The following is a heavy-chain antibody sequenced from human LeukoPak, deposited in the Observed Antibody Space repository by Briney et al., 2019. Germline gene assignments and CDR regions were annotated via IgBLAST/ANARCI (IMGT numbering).Heavy chain of an antibody. J-gene: IGHJ6*03. CDR3: AKGPMGAYYYYYMDV. Sequence: GGSLRLSCAASGFTFSSYAMSWVRQAPGEGLEWVSAISGSGGSTYYADSVKGRFTISRDNSKNTLYLQMNSPRAEDTAVYYCAKGPMGAYYYYYMDVWGKGTTVTVSS. CDR1: GFTFSSYA. D-gene: IGHD1-26*01. V-gene: IGHV3-23*01. CDR2: ISGSGGST.